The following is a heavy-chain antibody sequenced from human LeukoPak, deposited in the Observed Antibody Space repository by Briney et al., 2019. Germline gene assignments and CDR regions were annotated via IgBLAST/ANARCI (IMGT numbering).Heavy chain of an antibody. CDR1: GYTFTSYG. CDR2: ISAYNGNT. Sequence: GASVKVSCKASGYTFTSYGISWVRQASGQGLEWMGWISAYNGNTNYAQKLQGRVTMTTDASTSTAYMELRSLRSDDTAVYYCAGDSLIYYYDSSGYPANWGQGTLVTVSS. V-gene: IGHV1-18*01. D-gene: IGHD3-22*01. J-gene: IGHJ4*02. CDR3: AGDSLIYYYDSSGYPAN.